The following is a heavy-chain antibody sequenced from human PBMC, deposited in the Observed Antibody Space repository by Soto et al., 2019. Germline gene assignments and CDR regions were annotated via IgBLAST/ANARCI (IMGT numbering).Heavy chain of an antibody. Sequence: SETLSLTCTVSGGSISSYYWSRIRQPPGKGLEWIGYIYYSGSTNYNPSLKSRVTISVDTSKNQFSLKLSSVTAADTAVYYCAREYDYVWGSYRTYYFDYWGQGTLVTVSS. V-gene: IGHV4-59*01. CDR3: AREYDYVWGSYRTYYFDY. J-gene: IGHJ4*02. D-gene: IGHD3-16*02. CDR2: IYYSGST. CDR1: GGSISSYY.